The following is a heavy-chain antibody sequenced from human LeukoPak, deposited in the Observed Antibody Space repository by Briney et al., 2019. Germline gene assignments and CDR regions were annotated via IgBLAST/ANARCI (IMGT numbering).Heavy chain of an antibody. Sequence: GGSLRLSCAASGFTFSSYAMHWVRQAPGKGLEWVAVISYDGSNKYYADSVKGRFTISRDNSKNTLYLQMNSLRAEDTAVYYCAKASGSYYGSPFDYWGQGTLVTVSS. V-gene: IGHV3-30-3*01. D-gene: IGHD1-26*01. CDR1: GFTFSSYA. J-gene: IGHJ4*02. CDR2: ISYDGSNK. CDR3: AKASGSYYGSPFDY.